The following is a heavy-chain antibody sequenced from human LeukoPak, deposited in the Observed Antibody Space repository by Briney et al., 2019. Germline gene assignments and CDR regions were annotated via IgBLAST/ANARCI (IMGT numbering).Heavy chain of an antibody. Sequence: GASVKVSCKASGYTFTSYGISWVRQAPGQGLEWMGWISAYNGNTNYAQKLQGRVTMTTDTSTSTAYMELRSLRSDDTAVYYCARDLPSTQLLWFGETPEALDIWGQGTMVTVSS. J-gene: IGHJ3*02. V-gene: IGHV1-18*01. D-gene: IGHD3-10*01. CDR2: ISAYNGNT. CDR3: ARDLPSTQLLWFGETPEALDI. CDR1: GYTFTSYG.